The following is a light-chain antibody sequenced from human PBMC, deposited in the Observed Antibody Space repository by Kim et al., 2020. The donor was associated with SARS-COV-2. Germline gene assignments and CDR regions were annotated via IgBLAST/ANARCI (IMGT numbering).Light chain of an antibody. CDR3: QQYGSSRS. CDR2: GAS. CDR1: QSVGSNY. Sequence: LSRGETATLSCRASQSVGSNYLAWYSQKPGQAPRLLSHGASNRATGIPDRFSGSGSGTDFTLTISRLEPEDFAMYFCQQYGSSRSFGQGTKVDIK. V-gene: IGKV3-20*01. J-gene: IGKJ1*01.